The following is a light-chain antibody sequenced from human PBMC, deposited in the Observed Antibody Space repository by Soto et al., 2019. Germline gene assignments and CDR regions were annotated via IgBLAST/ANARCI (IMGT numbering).Light chain of an antibody. CDR1: ESVNSAY. CDR3: QQYGYSPWT. V-gene: IGKV3-20*01. J-gene: IGKJ1*01. Sequence: EIVLTQSPVTLSLSPGERATLSCRASESVNSAYLAWYQHRPAQAPRLLIYGASSRATGVPDRFSGSGYGTEFTLTITKLEPADFALYYCQQYGYSPWTFGLGTKVDIK. CDR2: GAS.